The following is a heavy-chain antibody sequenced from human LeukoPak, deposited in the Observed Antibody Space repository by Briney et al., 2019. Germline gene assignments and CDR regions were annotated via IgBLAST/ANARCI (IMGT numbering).Heavy chain of an antibody. V-gene: IGHV3-23*01. CDR3: AKDRPQYCSSVSCYAFDS. D-gene: IGHD2-2*01. CDR1: EFTFSNYA. Sequence: GGSLRLSCVGSEFTFSNYAMSWVRQAPGRGLEWVSSISGNGGGTYYADSVKGRFTISRDNSRNTLYLQMNSLRAEDTALYYCAKDRPQYCSSVSCYAFDSWGQGTLVTVSS. CDR2: ISGNGGGT. J-gene: IGHJ4*02.